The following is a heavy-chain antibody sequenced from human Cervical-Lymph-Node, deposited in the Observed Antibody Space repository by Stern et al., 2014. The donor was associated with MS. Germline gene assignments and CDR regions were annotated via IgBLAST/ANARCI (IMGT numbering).Heavy chain of an antibody. CDR2: INTGNGNR. D-gene: IGHD4-23*01. CDR1: GYNFTDYG. CDR3: ARTGTVVTSGYYYGMDV. V-gene: IGHV1-3*04. J-gene: IGHJ6*02. Sequence: QVQLVQSGAEVKKPGASVKVSCKTAGYNFTDYGIIWVRQAPGQRLEWMGGINTGNGNRRYSQKIQGRVTITRDTSASTAYMELSSLRSEDTAVYYCARTGTVVTSGYYYGMDVWGQGTTGTVSS.